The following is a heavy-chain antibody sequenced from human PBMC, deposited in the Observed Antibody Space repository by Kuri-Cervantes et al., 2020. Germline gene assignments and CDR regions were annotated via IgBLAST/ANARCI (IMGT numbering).Heavy chain of an antibody. D-gene: IGHD3-3*01. Sequence: GESLRLSCAASGFTFSSYDMNWVRQATGKGLEWVSAIGTAGDTYYPGSVKGRFTISRENAKNSLYLQMNSLRAEDTAVYFGARENGDFWSGYMSYYLDVWGKGTTVTVSS. CDR1: GFTFSSYD. CDR3: ARENGDFWSGYMSYYLDV. J-gene: IGHJ6*03. V-gene: IGHV3-13*01. CDR2: IGTAGDT.